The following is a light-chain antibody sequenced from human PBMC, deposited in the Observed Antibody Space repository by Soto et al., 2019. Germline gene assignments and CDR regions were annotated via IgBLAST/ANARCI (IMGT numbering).Light chain of an antibody. V-gene: IGLV1-47*01. J-gene: IGLJ3*02. CDR3: AAWDDSLIGPV. Sequence: QSVLTQPPSASGTPGQRVTISCSGSSSNIGSNFVYWYQQLPGTAPKLVIYTNNQRPSGVPGLFSGSKSGTSASLAISGLRSEDEADYYCAAWDDSLIGPVFGGGTKLTVL. CDR2: TNN. CDR1: SSNIGSNF.